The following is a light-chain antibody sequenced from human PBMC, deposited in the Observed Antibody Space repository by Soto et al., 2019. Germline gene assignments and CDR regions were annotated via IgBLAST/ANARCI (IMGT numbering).Light chain of an antibody. CDR2: LNSDGSH. Sequence: QPVLTQSPSASASLGASVKLTCTLSSGHSNYAIAWQQQQPEKGPRFLMKLNSDGSHSKGDGIPDRFSGSSSGAERYLTISTLQSEDEADYYCQTWVTGIHIFGGGTKLTVL. V-gene: IGLV4-69*01. CDR3: QTWVTGIHI. J-gene: IGLJ2*01. CDR1: SGHSNYA.